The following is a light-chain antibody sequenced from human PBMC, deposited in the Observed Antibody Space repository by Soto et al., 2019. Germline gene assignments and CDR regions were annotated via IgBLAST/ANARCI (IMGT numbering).Light chain of an antibody. V-gene: IGKV3-20*01. CDR1: QSVTSTH. CDR2: DAS. CDR3: QQFDGSLWT. J-gene: IGKJ1*01. Sequence: EIVLTQSPGTLSLSPGERATLSCRASQSVTSTHVAWYQQKPGQAPRLLIYDASTRATGIPDRFSGSGSGTDFTLTISRLEPEDFAVYCCQQFDGSLWTFGPGTKVDIK.